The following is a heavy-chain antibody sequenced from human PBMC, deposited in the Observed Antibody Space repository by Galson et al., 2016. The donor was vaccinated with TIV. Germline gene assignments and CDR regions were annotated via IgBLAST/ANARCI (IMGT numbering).Heavy chain of an antibody. CDR3: ARGIVGASKAFDV. Sequence: SVKVSCKASGHSFTNYNIHWVRQAPGQGLEWMGWINTGNGNTKYSQKLKGRVTLSGDTSATTAYMELNSLTSEDMAAYYCARGIVGASKAFDVWGQGTMVTVSS. V-gene: IGHV1-3*04. D-gene: IGHD1-26*01. CDR1: GHSFTNYN. CDR2: INTGNGNT. J-gene: IGHJ3*01.